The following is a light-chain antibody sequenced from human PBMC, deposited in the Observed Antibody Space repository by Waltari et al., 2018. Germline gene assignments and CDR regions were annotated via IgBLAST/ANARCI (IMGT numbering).Light chain of an antibody. CDR3: SSYTSSSTWV. CDR2: EVS. V-gene: IGLV2-18*02. Sequence: QSALTQPPSVSGSPGQSVTISCTGTSSDVGSYKRVPWYQQPPDTAPKLIIYEVSDRPSGVPDRFSGSKSANTAFLTISGLQAEDEADYFCSSYTSSSTWVFGTGTKVTVL. J-gene: IGLJ1*01. CDR1: SSDVGSYKR.